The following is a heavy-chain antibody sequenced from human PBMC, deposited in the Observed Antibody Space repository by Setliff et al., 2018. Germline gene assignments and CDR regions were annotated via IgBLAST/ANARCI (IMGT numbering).Heavy chain of an antibody. D-gene: IGHD2-21*01. Sequence: GGSLRLSCAASGFIFSTYWMSWVRQAPGKGMEGVANIKQDGSDKYYVDSVKGRFTISRDNAKNSLYLQMNSLRAEDTAVYYCARGYCDGIGCPAPLYYFDSWGQGTPVTVSS. J-gene: IGHJ4*02. V-gene: IGHV3-7*01. CDR2: IKQDGSDK. CDR1: GFIFSTYW. CDR3: ARGYCDGIGCPAPLYYFDS.